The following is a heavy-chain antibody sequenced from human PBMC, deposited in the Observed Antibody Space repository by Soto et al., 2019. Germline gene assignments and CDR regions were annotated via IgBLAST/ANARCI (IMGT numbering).Heavy chain of an antibody. Sequence: PGGSLRLSCAASGFTFSSYAMSWVRQAPGKGLEWVSAISGSGGSTYYADSVKGRFTISRDNSRNTLYLQMNSLRAEDTAVYYCGKVFGENSRVFGVVIESYYYGMDVWGQGTTVTVS. CDR2: ISGSGGST. CDR1: GFTFSSYA. V-gene: IGHV3-23*01. J-gene: IGHJ6*02. D-gene: IGHD3-3*01. CDR3: GKVFGENSRVFGVVIESYYYGMDV.